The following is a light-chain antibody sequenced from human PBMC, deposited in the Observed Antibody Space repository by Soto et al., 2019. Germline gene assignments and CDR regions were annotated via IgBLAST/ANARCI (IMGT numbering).Light chain of an antibody. CDR2: GVS. CDR1: QGIYKY. Sequence: DIQMTQSPSSLSASLGDTVTITCRASQGIYKYLAWYQQKSGQVPKLLIYGVSTLQSGVPSRFSGSGSGTDFTLTISSLQPEDVATYYCQKYNNAPWTFGQGTKVDI. CDR3: QKYNNAPWT. J-gene: IGKJ1*01. V-gene: IGKV1-27*01.